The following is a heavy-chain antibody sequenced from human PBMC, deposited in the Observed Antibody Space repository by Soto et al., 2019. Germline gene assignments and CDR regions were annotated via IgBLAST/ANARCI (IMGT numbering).Heavy chain of an antibody. CDR1: GFTFSNYW. CDR3: ARGSSVYESSGYAFDY. CDR2: IKQDGSHK. J-gene: IGHJ4*02. V-gene: IGHV3-7*01. D-gene: IGHD3-22*01. Sequence: EVQLVESGGGLVQPRGSLRLSCAASGFTFSNYWMSWVRQAPGKGLEWVANIKQDGSHKFYVDSVKGRFTMSRDNGKNSLYLQMSSLRAEDTAVYYCARGSSVYESSGYAFDYWGQGSLVTVSS.